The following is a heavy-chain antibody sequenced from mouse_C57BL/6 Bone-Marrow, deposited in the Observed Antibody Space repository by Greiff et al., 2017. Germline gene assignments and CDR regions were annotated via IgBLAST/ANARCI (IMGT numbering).Heavy chain of an antibody. CDR2: IDPENGDT. Sequence: VQLQQSGAELVRPGASVKLSCTASGFNIKDDYMHWVKQRPEQGLEWIGWIDPENGDTEYASKFQGKATITAATSSNTAYLQLSSLTSEDTAVYYCTTPITTVVGDYWGQGTTLTVSS. CDR1: GFNIKDDY. J-gene: IGHJ2*01. V-gene: IGHV14-4*01. D-gene: IGHD1-1*01. CDR3: TTPITTVVGDY.